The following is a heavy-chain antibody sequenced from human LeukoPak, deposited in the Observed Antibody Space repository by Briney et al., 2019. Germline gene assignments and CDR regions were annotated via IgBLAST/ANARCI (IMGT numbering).Heavy chain of an antibody. D-gene: IGHD6-13*01. V-gene: IGHV3-7*01. J-gene: IGHJ4*02. CDR1: GFTVSGYW. CDR2: IKEDGSEK. Sequence: HAGRSLRLSCAVSGFTVSGYWMTWVRQAPGKWLEWVAKIKEDGSEKNYVDSVKGRFTISRDNAENSLFLQKDSLRVEDTAGYYCASEWQGGIAAAGGRIEGDYWGQGTRVAVSS. CDR3: ASEWQGGIAAAGGRIEGDY.